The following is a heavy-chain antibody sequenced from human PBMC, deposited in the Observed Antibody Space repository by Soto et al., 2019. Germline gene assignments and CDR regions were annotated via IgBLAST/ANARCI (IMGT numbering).Heavy chain of an antibody. D-gene: IGHD3-16*02. CDR2: ISYDGSNK. V-gene: IGHV3-30*18. Sequence: PGGSLRLSCAASGFTFSSYGMHWVRQAPGKGLEWVAVISYDGSNKYYAESVKGRFTISRDNSKNTLYLQMNSLRAEDTAVYYFAKGSYYDYIWGSYRPAAFDYWGQGTLVTVSS. CDR1: GFTFSSYG. CDR3: AKGSYYDYIWGSYRPAAFDY. J-gene: IGHJ4*02.